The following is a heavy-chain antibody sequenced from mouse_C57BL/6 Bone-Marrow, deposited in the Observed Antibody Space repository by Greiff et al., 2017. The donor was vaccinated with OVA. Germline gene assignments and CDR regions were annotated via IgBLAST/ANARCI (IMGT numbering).Heavy chain of an antibody. CDR3: ARPSYYSNLAWFAY. CDR1: GFTFTDYY. J-gene: IGHJ3*01. Sequence: EVKLMESGGGLVQPGGSLSLSCAASGFTFTDYYMSWVRQPPGKALEWLGFIRNKANGYTTEYSASVKGRFTISRDNSQSILYLQMNALRAEDSATYYCARPSYYSNLAWFAYWGQGTLVTVSA. V-gene: IGHV7-3*01. CDR2: IRNKANGYTT. D-gene: IGHD2-5*01.